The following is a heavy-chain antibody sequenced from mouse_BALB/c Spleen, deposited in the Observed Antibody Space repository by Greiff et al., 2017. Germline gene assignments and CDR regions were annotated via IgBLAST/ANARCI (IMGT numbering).Heavy chain of an antibody. V-gene: IGHV5-15*02. J-gene: IGHJ2*01. Sequence: EVQLVESGGGLVQPGGSRKLSCAASGFTFSDYGMAWVRQAPGKGPEWVAFISNLAYSIYYADTVTGRFTISRENAKNTLYLEMSSLRSEDTAMYYCARVITKDYFDYWGQGTTLTVSS. CDR1: GFTFSDYG. D-gene: IGHD2-4*01. CDR2: ISNLAYSI. CDR3: ARVITKDYFDY.